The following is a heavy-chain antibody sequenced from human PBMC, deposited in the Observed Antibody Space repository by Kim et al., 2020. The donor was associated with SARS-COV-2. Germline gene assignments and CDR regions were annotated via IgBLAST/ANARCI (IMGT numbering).Heavy chain of an antibody. J-gene: IGHJ4*02. CDR2: INHSGST. CDR3: ARGYGDTAPLYY. CDR1: GGSFSGYY. D-gene: IGHD5-18*01. V-gene: IGHV4-34*01. Sequence: SETLSLTCAVYGGSFSGYYWSWIRQPPGKGLEWIGEINHSGSTNYNPSLKSRVTISVDTSKNQFSLKLSSVTAADTAVYYCARGYGDTAPLYYWGQGTLVTVSS.